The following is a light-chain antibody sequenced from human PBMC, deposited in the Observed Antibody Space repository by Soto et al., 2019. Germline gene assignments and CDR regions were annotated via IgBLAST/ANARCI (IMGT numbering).Light chain of an antibody. CDR3: QQRSNWPLT. J-gene: IGKJ3*01. CDR1: ESTSGY. CDR2: DAS. Sequence: IVLTQSPATLSLSPGDTATLSCRASESTSGYLAWYQQKPGQAPRLLIYDASNRATGIPARFSGSGSGTDFTLTISSLEPEDFAVYYCQQRSNWPLTFGPGTKVDIK. V-gene: IGKV3-11*01.